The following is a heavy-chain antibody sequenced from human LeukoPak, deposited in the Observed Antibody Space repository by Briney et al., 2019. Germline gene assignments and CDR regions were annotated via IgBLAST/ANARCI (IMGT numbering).Heavy chain of an antibody. CDR2: VRNDGTIK. Sequence: GGSLRLSCAASGFTFSMYGMHWVRQAPGKGLEWVAFVRNDGTIKYYADSVKGRFTISRGNSKNSLFLQMHSLRADDTAVYYCARGRRDCSGDCYVAFDIWGQGTMVTVSS. V-gene: IGHV3-30*02. J-gene: IGHJ3*02. CDR1: GFTFSMYG. D-gene: IGHD2-21*02. CDR3: ARGRRDCSGDCYVAFDI.